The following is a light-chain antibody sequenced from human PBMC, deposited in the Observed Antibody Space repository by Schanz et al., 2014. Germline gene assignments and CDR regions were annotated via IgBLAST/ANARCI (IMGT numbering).Light chain of an antibody. J-gene: IGKJ5*01. CDR2: GAS. Sequence: EIVLTQSPATLSLSPGDWASLSCRASQSVSSSYLAWYQQKAGQAPRLLIYGASSRATGIPDRFSGSGSGTDFTLTITRLEPEDFAVYYCQQYGNSPGTFGQGTRLEIE. CDR3: QQYGNSPGT. V-gene: IGKV3-20*01. CDR1: QSVSSSY.